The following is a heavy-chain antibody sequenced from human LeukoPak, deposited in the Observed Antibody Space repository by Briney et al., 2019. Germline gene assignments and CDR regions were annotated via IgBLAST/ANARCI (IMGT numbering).Heavy chain of an antibody. V-gene: IGHV4-38-2*02. J-gene: IGHJ5*02. CDR3: ARGGLGARPGWFDP. CDR2: IYHSGST. CDR1: GGSISSGSY. D-gene: IGHD6-6*01. Sequence: PSETLSLTCTVSGGSISSGSYWGCIRQPPGKGLEWFGSIYHSGSTYYNPSLKSRVTISVDTSKNQFSLKLSSVTAADTAVYYCARGGLGARPGWFDPWGQGTLVTVSS.